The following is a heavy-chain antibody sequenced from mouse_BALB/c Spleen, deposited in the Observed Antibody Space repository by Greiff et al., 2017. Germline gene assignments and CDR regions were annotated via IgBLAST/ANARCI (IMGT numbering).Heavy chain of an antibody. CDR3: ARGITTVVATWYFDV. V-gene: IGHV1S81*02. CDR2: INPSNGRT. J-gene: IGHJ1*01. CDR1: GYTFTSYW. D-gene: IGHD1-1*01. Sequence: QVQLQQPGAELVKPGASVKLSCKASGYTFTSYWMHWVKQRPGQGLEWIGEINPSNGRTNYNEKFKSKATLTVDKSSSTAYMQLSSLTSEDSAVYYCARGITTVVATWYFDVWGAGTTVTVSS.